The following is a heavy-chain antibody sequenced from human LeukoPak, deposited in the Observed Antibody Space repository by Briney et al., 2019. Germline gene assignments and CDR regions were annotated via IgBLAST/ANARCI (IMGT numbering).Heavy chain of an antibody. V-gene: IGHV4-31*11. Sequence: PSETLSLTCAVYGGSFSGYYWSWIRQHPGKGLEWIGYIYYSGSTYYNPSLKSRVTISVDTSKNQFSLKLSSVTAADTAVYYCARVEGWFDPWGQGTLVTVSS. CDR1: GGSFSGYY. J-gene: IGHJ5*02. CDR2: IYYSGST. CDR3: ARVEGWFDP.